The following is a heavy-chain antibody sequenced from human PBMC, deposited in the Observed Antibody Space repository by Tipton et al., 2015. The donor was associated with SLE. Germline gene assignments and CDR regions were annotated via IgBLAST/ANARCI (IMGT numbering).Heavy chain of an antibody. CDR2: IYYRGST. CDR1: GDSISSDDYY. J-gene: IGHJ4*02. CDR3: ARTGILTGADY. D-gene: IGHD3-9*01. Sequence: TLSLTCTVSGDSISSDDYYWSWIRPHPGKGLEWIGYIYYRGSTNYNPSLKSRVTISVDTSKNQFSLKLSSVTAADTAVYYCARTGILTGADYWGQGTLVTVSS. V-gene: IGHV4-31*03.